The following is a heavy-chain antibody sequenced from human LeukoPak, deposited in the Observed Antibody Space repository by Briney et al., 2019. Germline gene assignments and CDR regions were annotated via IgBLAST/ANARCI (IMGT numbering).Heavy chain of an antibody. V-gene: IGHV4-34*01. D-gene: IGHD1-26*01. Sequence: SETLSLTCAVYGGSFSGYYWIWIRQPPGKGLEWIGEINHSGSTNYNPSLKSRVTILVDTSKNQFALNVSSVTAADTAIYYCARLVVGAMGGYYYYYYYMDVWGKGTTVTVSS. CDR1: GGSFSGYY. J-gene: IGHJ6*03. CDR2: INHSGST. CDR3: ARLVVGAMGGYYYYYYYMDV.